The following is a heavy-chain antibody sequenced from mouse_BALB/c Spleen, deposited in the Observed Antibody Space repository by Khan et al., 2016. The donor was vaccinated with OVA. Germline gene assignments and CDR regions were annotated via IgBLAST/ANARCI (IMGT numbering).Heavy chain of an antibody. CDR3: ARSRWVLIYGGYFDV. D-gene: IGHD1-1*01. CDR2: INTNTGET. Sequence: QIQLVQSGPELKKPGETVKISCKASGYTFTNYGVNWVKQAPEKGLKWMGWINTNTGETTYGDDFKGRFAFSLETSASTAYLQINRLKNEDMAKXFCARSRWVLIYGGYFDVWGAGTTVTVSS. J-gene: IGHJ1*01. V-gene: IGHV9-1*02. CDR1: GYTFTNYG.